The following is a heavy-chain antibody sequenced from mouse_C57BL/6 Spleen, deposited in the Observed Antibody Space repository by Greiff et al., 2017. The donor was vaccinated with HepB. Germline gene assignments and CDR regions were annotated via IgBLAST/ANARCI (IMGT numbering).Heavy chain of an antibody. J-gene: IGHJ2*01. Sequence: DVMLVESGGGLVKPGGSLKLSCAASGFTFSSYAMSWVRQTPEKRLEWVATISDGGSYTYYPDNVKGRFTISRDNAKNKLYLQMSHLKSEDTAMYYCAREEEVYYFDYWGQGTTLTVSS. CDR2: ISDGGSYT. V-gene: IGHV5-4*01. CDR1: GFTFSSYA. CDR3: AREEEVYYFDY.